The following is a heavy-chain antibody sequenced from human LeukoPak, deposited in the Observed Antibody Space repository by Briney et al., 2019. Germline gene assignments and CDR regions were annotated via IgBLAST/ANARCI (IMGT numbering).Heavy chain of an antibody. CDR1: GYTFTGYY. Sequence: ASVKVSCKASGYTFTGYYMHWVRQAPGRGLEWMGWINPNSGGTNYAQKFQGRVTMTRDTSISTAYMELSRLRSDDTAVYYCAREKEELGYCSSTSFYGVDDWGQGTLVTVSS. V-gene: IGHV1-2*02. J-gene: IGHJ4*02. D-gene: IGHD2-2*01. CDR2: INPNSGGT. CDR3: AREKEELGYCSSTSFYGVDD.